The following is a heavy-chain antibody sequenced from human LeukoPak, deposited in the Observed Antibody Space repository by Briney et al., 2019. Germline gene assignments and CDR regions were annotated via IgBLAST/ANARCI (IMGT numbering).Heavy chain of an antibody. J-gene: IGHJ4*02. D-gene: IGHD2-21*02. CDR3: TRDVRCGGDCCSIY. CDR2: VFNGGST. CDR1: GFTLSDNY. Sequence: GGFLRLSCAASGFTLSDNYMNLVRQAPGVGLEWVGVVFNGGSTHYADSVRDRFTISRDYSKNTLYLQMNSLRAEDTAVYYCTRDVRCGGDCCSIYWGQGTLVTVSS. V-gene: IGHV3-66*01.